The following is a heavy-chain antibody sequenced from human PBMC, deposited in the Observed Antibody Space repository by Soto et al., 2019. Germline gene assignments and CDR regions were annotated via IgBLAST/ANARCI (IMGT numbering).Heavy chain of an antibody. CDR1: GGTFSSYA. V-gene: IGHV1-69*06. J-gene: IGHJ6*02. D-gene: IGHD6-19*01. CDR3: ARGSGWYGGYYYGMDV. Sequence: SVKVSCKASGGTFSSYAISWVRQAPGQGLEWMGGIIPIFGTANYAQKFQGRVTITADKSTSTAYMELSSLRSEDTAVYYCARGSGWYGGYYYGMDVWRQGTTVTVPS. CDR2: IIPIFGTA.